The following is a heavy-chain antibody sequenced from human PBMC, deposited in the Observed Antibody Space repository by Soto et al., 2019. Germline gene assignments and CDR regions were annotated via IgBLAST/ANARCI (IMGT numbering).Heavy chain of an antibody. CDR1: GFTFFSYG. CDR2: ISYDGSNK. CDR3: AKDRAGDIYVAARSGLDY. Sequence: GGSLRLSCAASGFTFFSYGMHWVRQAPGKGLEWVAVISYDGSNKYYGDSVKGRFTISRDNSKNTLYLQMNSLRADDTAVYYCAKDRAGDIYVAARSGLDYWGQGXLVTVYS. V-gene: IGHV3-30*18. J-gene: IGHJ4*02. D-gene: IGHD3-3*01.